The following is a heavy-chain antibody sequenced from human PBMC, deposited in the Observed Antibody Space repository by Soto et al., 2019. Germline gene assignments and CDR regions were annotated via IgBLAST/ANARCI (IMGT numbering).Heavy chain of an antibody. D-gene: IGHD3-10*01. Sequence: SETLSLTCTVSGDSVTSVSDYWSWIRQPPGKGLEWIGYIYYSGSADYNPSLGSRVTSAMDTSKNQFSLKLTSVTAADTAVYYCARGVGFGYYYYHMDLWGQGTTVT. CDR2: IYYSGSA. J-gene: IGHJ6*02. V-gene: IGHV4-61*01. CDR3: ARGVGFGYYYYHMDL. CDR1: GDSVTSVSDY.